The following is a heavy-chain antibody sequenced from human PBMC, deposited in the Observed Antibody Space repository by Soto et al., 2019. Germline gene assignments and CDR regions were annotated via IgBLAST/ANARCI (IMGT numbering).Heavy chain of an antibody. Sequence: QLQLQESGPGLVKPSETLSLTCTVSGGSISSSSYYWGWIHQPPGKGLEWIGSIYYSGSTYYNPSLKSRVTISVDTSKNQFSLKLSSVTAADTAVYYCVRHASYGDYAQFDYWGQGTLVTVSS. D-gene: IGHD4-17*01. CDR1: GGSISSSSYY. CDR2: IYYSGST. CDR3: VRHASYGDYAQFDY. J-gene: IGHJ4*02. V-gene: IGHV4-39*01.